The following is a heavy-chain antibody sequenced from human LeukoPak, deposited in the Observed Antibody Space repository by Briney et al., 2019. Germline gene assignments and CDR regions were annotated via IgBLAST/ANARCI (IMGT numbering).Heavy chain of an antibody. V-gene: IGHV4-59*12. CDR2: IYYSGST. D-gene: IGHD4-17*01. J-gene: IGHJ4*02. CDR1: GGSISSYY. Sequence: KTSETLSLTCTVSGGSISSYYWSWIRQPPGKGLEWIGYIYYSGSTNYNPSLKSRVTISVDTSKNQFSLKLSSVTAADTAVYYCARDSTVTKLFPDYWGQGTLVTVSS. CDR3: ARDSTVTKLFPDY.